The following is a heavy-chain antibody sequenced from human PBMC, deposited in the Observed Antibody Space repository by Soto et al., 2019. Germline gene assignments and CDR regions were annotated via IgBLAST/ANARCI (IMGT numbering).Heavy chain of an antibody. D-gene: IGHD4-17*01. CDR2: INPNSGGT. V-gene: IGHV1-2*04. CDR3: ARLPVTTMGNYYGMDV. CDR1: GYTFTGYN. Sequence: QVQLVQSGAEVKKPGASVKVSCKASGYTFTGYNMHWVRRAPGQGLEWMGWINPNSGGTNYAQKFQGWVTMTRDTSISTAYMELSRLRSDDTAVYYCARLPVTTMGNYYGMDVWGQGTTVTVSS. J-gene: IGHJ6*02.